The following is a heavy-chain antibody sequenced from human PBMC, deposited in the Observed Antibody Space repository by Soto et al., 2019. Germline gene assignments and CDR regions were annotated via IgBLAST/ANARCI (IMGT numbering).Heavy chain of an antibody. Sequence: TSETLSLTCTVSGGSISSSSYYWGWIRQPPGKGLEWIGSIYYSGSTYYNPSLKSRVTISVDTSKNQFSLKLSSVTAADTAVYCCARHGGDTMVRGVIIPGFFDYWGQGTLVTVSS. CDR2: IYYSGST. V-gene: IGHV4-39*01. J-gene: IGHJ4*02. CDR3: ARHGGDTMVRGVIIPGFFDY. CDR1: GGSISSSSYY. D-gene: IGHD3-10*01.